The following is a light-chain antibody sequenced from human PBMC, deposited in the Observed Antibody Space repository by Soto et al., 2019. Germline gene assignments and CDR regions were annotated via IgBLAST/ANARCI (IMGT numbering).Light chain of an antibody. Sequence: DIQMTQSPSSLSASVGDRVTITCQASQDITNYLNWYQQKPGKAPQLLIYDASNLETGVPSRFSGSGSWTDFTFTISSLQPEDIATYYCQQYDYLPLTFGGGTKVDIK. V-gene: IGKV1-33*01. J-gene: IGKJ4*01. CDR2: DAS. CDR3: QQYDYLPLT. CDR1: QDITNY.